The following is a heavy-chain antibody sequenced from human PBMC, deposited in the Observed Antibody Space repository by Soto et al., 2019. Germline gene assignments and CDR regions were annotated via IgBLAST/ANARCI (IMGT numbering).Heavy chain of an antibody. J-gene: IGHJ6*03. Sequence: ASVKVSCKASGYTFTGYYLHWVRQAPGQGLEWMGWINPNSGATNYEQKFQGWVTMTRDTSISTAYMELSRLRSDDTAGYYCARGEQLVLTDTYYYYYYMDVWGKGTTVTVSS. CDR3: ARGEQLVLTDTYYYYYYMDV. CDR1: GYTFTGYY. CDR2: INPNSGAT. D-gene: IGHD6-6*01. V-gene: IGHV1-2*04.